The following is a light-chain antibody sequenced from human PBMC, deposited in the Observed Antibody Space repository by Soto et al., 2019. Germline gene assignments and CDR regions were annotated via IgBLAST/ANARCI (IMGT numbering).Light chain of an antibody. CDR3: QQYENSPHFT. CDR2: GAS. V-gene: IGKV3-15*01. Sequence: EIVMTQSPATLSVSPGERATLSCRASQSVSSNLAWYQQKPGQAPRLLIYGASTRATGIPARFSGSGSGTEFTLSISSLQSEDFAVYYCQQYENSPHFTFGPGTTVDIK. J-gene: IGKJ3*01. CDR1: QSVSSN.